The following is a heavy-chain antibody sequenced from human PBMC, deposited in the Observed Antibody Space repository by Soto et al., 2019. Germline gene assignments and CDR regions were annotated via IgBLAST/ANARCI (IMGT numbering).Heavy chain of an antibody. J-gene: IGHJ4*02. CDR3: ATYCSGRSCYSWTPRY. CDR1: GFTFSSYA. CDR2: ISGSGGST. V-gene: IGHV3-23*01. Sequence: WGSLRLSCAASGFTFSSYAMSWVRQAPGKGLEWVSAISGSGGSTYYADSVKGRFTISRDNSKNTLYLQMNSLRAEDTAVYYCATYCSGRSCYSWTPRYWGQGTMVTVSS. D-gene: IGHD2-15*01.